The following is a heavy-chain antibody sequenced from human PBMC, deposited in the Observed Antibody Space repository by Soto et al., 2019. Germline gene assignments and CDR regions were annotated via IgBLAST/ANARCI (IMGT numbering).Heavy chain of an antibody. D-gene: IGHD3-10*01. CDR1: GGSISSYY. CDR2: IDTSGTT. J-gene: IGHJ6*02. Sequence: QVQVQESGPGLVKPSETLSLTCTVSGGSISSYYVSWIRQSAGKGLEWIGRIDTSGTTNYNPSLKSRVNMSVDASKNHFSLNLSSVTAADTAVYYCARGPRGYVYYHGMDVGGQGTTVTVSS. V-gene: IGHV4-4*07. CDR3: ARGPRGYVYYHGMDV.